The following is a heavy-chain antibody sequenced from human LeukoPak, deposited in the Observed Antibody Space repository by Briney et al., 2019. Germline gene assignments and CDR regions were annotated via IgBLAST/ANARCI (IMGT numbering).Heavy chain of an antibody. CDR3: ASSGRVVVPAAINYYYYMDV. CDR1: GGTFSSYA. V-gene: IGHV1-69*01. Sequence: SVKVSCKASGGTFSSYAISWVRQAPGQGLEWMGGIIPIFGTANYAQKFQGRVTITADESTSTAYMELSSLRSEDTAVYYCASSGRVVVPAAINYYYYMDVWGKGTTVTVSS. J-gene: IGHJ6*03. CDR2: IIPIFGTA. D-gene: IGHD2-2*01.